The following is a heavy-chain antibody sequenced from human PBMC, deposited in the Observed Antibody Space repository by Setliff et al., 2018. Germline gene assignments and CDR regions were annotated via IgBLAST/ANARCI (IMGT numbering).Heavy chain of an antibody. CDR3: ARPHGGDYAFDI. J-gene: IGHJ3*02. D-gene: IGHD3-16*01. V-gene: IGHV4-39*07. CDR2: VSFFGAS. Sequence: SETLSLTCSVSDVSISDTTYYWAWVRQPPGKGLEWIGTVSFFGASYSNPSLKSRLTISLDKSGNQISLKLTSVTAADTAVYYCARPHGGDYAFDIWGQGRMVTVSS. CDR1: DVSISDTTYY.